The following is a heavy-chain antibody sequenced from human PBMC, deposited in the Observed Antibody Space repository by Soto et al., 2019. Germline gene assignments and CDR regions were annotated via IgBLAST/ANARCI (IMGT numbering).Heavy chain of an antibody. Sequence: QVQLVQSGAEVKKPGASVKVSCKASGYTFTSYGISWVRQAPGQGLEWMGWISAYNGNTNYAQKLQGRVTMTTDTSKSTGYMELRSLRSDDTAVYYCARDKVQWQVHPKSSTFGYWGQGTLVTVSS. CDR3: ARDKVQWQVHPKSSTFGY. V-gene: IGHV1-18*01. CDR1: GYTFTSYG. J-gene: IGHJ4*02. D-gene: IGHD6-19*01. CDR2: ISAYNGNT.